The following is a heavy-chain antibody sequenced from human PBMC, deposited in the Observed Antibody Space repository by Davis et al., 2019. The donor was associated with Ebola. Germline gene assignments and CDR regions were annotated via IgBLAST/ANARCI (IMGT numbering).Heavy chain of an antibody. V-gene: IGHV3-53*01. CDR1: GFSVSDNY. Sequence: PGGSLRLSCEASGFSVSDNYMNWVRQAPGKGLEWVSVIYNVYTMYYADSVEGRFTISRDSSMNTVYLQMSSLRAEDTAVYYCARAEDDYGEYPDALDIWGQGTVVTVSS. J-gene: IGHJ3*02. D-gene: IGHD4-17*01. CDR3: ARAEDDYGEYPDALDI. CDR2: IYNVYTM.